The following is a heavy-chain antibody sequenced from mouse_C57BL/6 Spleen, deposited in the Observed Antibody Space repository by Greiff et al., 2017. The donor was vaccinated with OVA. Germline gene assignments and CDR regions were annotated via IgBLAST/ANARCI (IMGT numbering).Heavy chain of an antibody. CDR3: ARGGLYGSSPLDY. CDR1: GYTFTDYY. D-gene: IGHD1-1*01. J-gene: IGHJ2*01. CDR2: INPNNGGT. Sequence: EVQLQQSGPELVQPGASVKISCKASGYTFTDYYMNWVKQSHGKSLEWIGDINPNNGGTSYTQKFQGTATLTVDKSSSTAYMELRSLTSEDSAVYYWARGGLYGSSPLDYWGQGTTLTVSS. V-gene: IGHV1-26*01.